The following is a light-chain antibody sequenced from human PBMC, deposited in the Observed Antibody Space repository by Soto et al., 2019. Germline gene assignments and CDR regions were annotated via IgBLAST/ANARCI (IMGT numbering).Light chain of an antibody. CDR1: QGISSY. V-gene: IGKV1-9*01. Sequence: DIQLTQSPSFLSASVGDRVTITCRASQGISSYLAWYQQKPGKAPKLLIYAASTLQSGVPSRFSGRGSGTEFTLTISSLQPDDFATYYCQQLNSYPLTFGGGTKVEIK. CDR3: QQLNSYPLT. J-gene: IGKJ4*01. CDR2: AAS.